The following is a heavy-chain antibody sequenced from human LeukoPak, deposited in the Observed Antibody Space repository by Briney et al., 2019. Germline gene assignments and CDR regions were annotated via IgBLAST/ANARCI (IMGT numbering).Heavy chain of an antibody. Sequence: GASVKVSCKASGYTFTSYGISWVRQAPGQGLEWMGCISAYNGNTNYAQKLQGRVTMTTDTSTSTAYMELRSLRSDDTAVYYCARWPSYGSGLKDFDYWGQGTLVTVSS. CDR3: ARWPSYGSGLKDFDY. CDR2: ISAYNGNT. J-gene: IGHJ4*02. CDR1: GYTFTSYG. D-gene: IGHD3-10*01. V-gene: IGHV1-18*01.